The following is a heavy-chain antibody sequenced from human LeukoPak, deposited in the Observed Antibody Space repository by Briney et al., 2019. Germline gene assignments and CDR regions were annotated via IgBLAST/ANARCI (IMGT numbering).Heavy chain of an antibody. D-gene: IGHD2-15*01. CDR1: GGSIGGYY. Sequence: SETLSLTCSVFGGSIGGYYWSWIRQPPGKGLEWIGYIYYSGSTNYNPSLKSRVTISVDTSKNQFSLKLSSVTAADTAVYHCARSGLLDYWGQGTLVTVSS. J-gene: IGHJ4*02. CDR2: IYYSGST. CDR3: ARSGLLDY. V-gene: IGHV4-59*01.